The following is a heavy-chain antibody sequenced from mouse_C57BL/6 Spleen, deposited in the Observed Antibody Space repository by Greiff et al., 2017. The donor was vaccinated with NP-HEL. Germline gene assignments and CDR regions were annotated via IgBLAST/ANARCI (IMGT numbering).Heavy chain of an antibody. D-gene: IGHD1-1*01. V-gene: IGHV5-4*03. CDR1: GFTFSSYA. Sequence: EVKLEESGGGLVKPGGSLKLSCAASGFTFSSYAMSWVRQTPEKRLEWVATISDGGSYTYYPDNVKGRFTISRDNAKNNLYLQMSHLKSEDTAMYYCARFLITTRYFDVWGTGTTVTVSS. CDR3: ARFLITTRYFDV. J-gene: IGHJ1*03. CDR2: ISDGGSYT.